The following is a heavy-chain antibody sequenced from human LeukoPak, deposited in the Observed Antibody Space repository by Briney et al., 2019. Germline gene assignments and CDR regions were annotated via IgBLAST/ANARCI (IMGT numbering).Heavy chain of an antibody. Sequence: SGGSLTLSCAASGFTFDDYAMHWIRQAPGKGLEWVSGISWNSGSVGYADSVKGRFTISRDNAKNSLYLQMNSLRAEDMALYYCAKGEDGYNLPLIDYWGQGTLVTVSS. J-gene: IGHJ4*02. D-gene: IGHD5-24*01. CDR2: ISWNSGSV. CDR1: GFTFDDYA. CDR3: AKGEDGYNLPLIDY. V-gene: IGHV3-9*03.